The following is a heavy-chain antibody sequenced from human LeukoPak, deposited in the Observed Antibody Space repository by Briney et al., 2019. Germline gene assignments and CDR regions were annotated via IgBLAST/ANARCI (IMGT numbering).Heavy chain of an antibody. CDR2: INHRDGNT. CDR3: TREGAYGARGFDY. D-gene: IGHD4-17*01. Sequence: AAVKDSCKASGYTFPSYHIHWVRPPPGQGLEWMGVINHRDGNTNTPHKLQGRHTMTRYTPTRTVYMELSSLRSEDTDVYYCTREGAYGARGFDYWGQGTLITVSS. V-gene: IGHV1-46*01. CDR1: GYTFPSYH. J-gene: IGHJ4*02.